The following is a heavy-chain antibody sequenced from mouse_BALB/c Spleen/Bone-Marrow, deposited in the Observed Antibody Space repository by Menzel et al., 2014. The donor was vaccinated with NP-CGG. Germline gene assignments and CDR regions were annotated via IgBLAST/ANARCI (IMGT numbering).Heavy chain of an antibody. CDR2: IGSGSSTV. V-gene: IGHV5-17*02. J-gene: IGHJ2*01. CDR3: ARSGSSSGYFDY. D-gene: IGHD1-1*01. CDR1: GFTFSSFG. Sequence: EVQLQQSGGGLVQPGVSRKLSCAASGFTFSSFGMHWVRQAPEKGLEWVAYIGSGSSTVYYADKVMGRFTISRDNPKNTLFLQMTSLRSEDTAMYYCARSGSSSGYFDYWGQGTTLTVSS.